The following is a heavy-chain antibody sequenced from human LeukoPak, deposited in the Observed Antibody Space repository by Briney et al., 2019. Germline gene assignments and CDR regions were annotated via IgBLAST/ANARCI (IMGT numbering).Heavy chain of an antibody. J-gene: IGHJ5*02. CDR2: ILPNSGGT. CDR3: ARRYHDILTGYRTENWFAP. D-gene: IGHD3-9*01. V-gene: IGHV1-2*02. CDR1: GYTFTDYY. Sequence: GASVKVSCKASGYTFTDYYMHWVRQTPGQGLEWMGWILPNSGGTEYAQKFQGRVTMTRDTSISTFYMELTRLTSDDTAVYYCARRYHDILTGYRTENWFAPWGQGTLVTVSA.